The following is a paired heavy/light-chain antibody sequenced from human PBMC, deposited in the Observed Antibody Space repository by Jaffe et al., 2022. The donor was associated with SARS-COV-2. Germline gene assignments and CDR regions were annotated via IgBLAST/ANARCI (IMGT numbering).Light chain of an antibody. V-gene: IGKV1-6*01. CDR3: LQDFNYPLT. CDR1: QDIKKD. CDR2: AAS. J-gene: IGKJ4*01. Sequence: AVQMTQSPSSLSASVGDRVTITCRASQDIKKDLGWYQQKPGTAPRLLIYAASNLKSGVPSRFSGSGSGTDFTLTISSLQPEDFATYYCLQDFNYPLTFGGGTKVEIK.
Heavy chain of an antibody. D-gene: IGHD2-15*01. CDR3: GRALGYDSGDDQ. Sequence: EVQLVESGGGLVQPGGSLRLSCAASGFTLSNFWMSWVRQAPGKGLEWVANIKQDGSEKYYVDSVKGRFTISRDNAENSLSLQMNSLRSDDTAVYYCGRALGYDSGDDQWGQGTLVTVSS. CDR1: GFTLSNFW. V-gene: IGHV3-7*01. J-gene: IGHJ4*02. CDR2: IKQDGSEK.